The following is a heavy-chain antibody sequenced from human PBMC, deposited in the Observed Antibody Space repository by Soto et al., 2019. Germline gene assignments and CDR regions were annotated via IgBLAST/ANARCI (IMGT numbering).Heavy chain of an antibody. J-gene: IGHJ4*02. CDR1: GGTFSTYS. D-gene: IGHD1-26*01. Sequence: QVQLVQSGAEVKKPGSSVKVSCKTSGGTFSTYSIVWVRQAPGEGLEWMGGIIPIFGTANYAQKFQDRVTITADKSTNTAVMELSSLKSEETAMYYCASSSGNNYGVGTNYYFDYWGQGTLVTVSS. CDR2: IIPIFGTA. CDR3: ASSSGNNYGVGTNYYFDY. V-gene: IGHV1-69*06.